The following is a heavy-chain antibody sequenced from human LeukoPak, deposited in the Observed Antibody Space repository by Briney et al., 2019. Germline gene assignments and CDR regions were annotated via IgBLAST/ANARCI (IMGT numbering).Heavy chain of an antibody. D-gene: IGHD3-10*01. CDR3: ARVGDHYHWYLDV. V-gene: IGHV3-53*01. CDR1: GFSVGSKY. J-gene: IGHJ2*01. Sequence: GGSLTLSCEGSGFSVGSKYMNWVRQAPGKGLEWVSILYSGGGTYYADSVKGRFTVSRGSSKNTLYLHMNSLRVEDTAVYYCARVGDHYHWYLDVWGRGTLVTVSS. CDR2: LYSGGGT.